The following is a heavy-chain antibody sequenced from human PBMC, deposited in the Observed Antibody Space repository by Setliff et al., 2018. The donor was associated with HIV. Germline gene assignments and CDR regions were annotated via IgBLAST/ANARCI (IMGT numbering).Heavy chain of an antibody. CDR3: AKDNSRLGSMLSAASIGDY. CDR1: GFTFGDYA. J-gene: IGHJ4*02. D-gene: IGHD3-10*02. Sequence: GGSLRLSCVTSGFTFGDYAMSWVRQAPGKGLEWVGFIRAKAYGEATGYAASVNGRFTISRDDSKSIAYLQMNSLKSEDTAMYYCAKDNSRLGSMLSAASIGDYWGQGTLVTVSS. V-gene: IGHV3-49*04. CDR2: IRAKAYGEAT.